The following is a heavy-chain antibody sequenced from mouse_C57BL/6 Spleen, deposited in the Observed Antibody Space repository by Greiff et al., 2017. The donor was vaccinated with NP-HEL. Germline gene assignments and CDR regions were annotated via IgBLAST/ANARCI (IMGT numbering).Heavy chain of an antibody. D-gene: IGHD1-1*01. J-gene: IGHJ3*01. CDR1: GYAFTNYL. V-gene: IGHV1-54*01. CDR3: ARDYGSSWNWFAY. CDR2: INPGSGGT. Sequence: QVQLKQSGAELVRPGTSVKVSCKASGYAFTNYLIEWVKQRPGQGLEWIGVINPGSGGTNYNEKFKGKATLTADKSSSTAYMQLSSLTSEDSAVYFCARDYGSSWNWFAYWGQGTLVTVSA.